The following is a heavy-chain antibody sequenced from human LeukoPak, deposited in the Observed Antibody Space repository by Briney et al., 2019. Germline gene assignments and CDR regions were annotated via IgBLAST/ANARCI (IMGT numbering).Heavy chain of an antibody. D-gene: IGHD2-21*02. CDR1: GFTVSGYY. V-gene: IGHV3-53*01. CDR3: ARGDSVVTAAY. CDR2: IYSGGST. J-gene: IGHJ4*02. Sequence: GGSLRLSCAASGFTVSGYYISWVRQAPGKGLEWVSVIYSGGSTYYADSVKGRFTISRDNSKNTLYLQMNSLRAEDTAVYYCARGDSVVTAAYWGQGTLVTVSS.